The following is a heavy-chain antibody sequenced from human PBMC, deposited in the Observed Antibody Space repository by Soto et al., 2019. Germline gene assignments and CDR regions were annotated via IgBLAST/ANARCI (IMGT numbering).Heavy chain of an antibody. CDR1: GGSFSGFD. Sequence: PSEPLCHTSAVYGGSFSGFDWGWIRQPPGKGLEWIGEINRSGSTNYNPSLKSRVTISVDTSKNQFSLKLRSVTAADTAVYYCARGRGMIVATILSTNFDYWGQGTLVTVSS. V-gene: IGHV4-34*01. J-gene: IGHJ4*02. D-gene: IGHD5-12*01. CDR2: INRSGST. CDR3: ARGRGMIVATILSTNFDY.